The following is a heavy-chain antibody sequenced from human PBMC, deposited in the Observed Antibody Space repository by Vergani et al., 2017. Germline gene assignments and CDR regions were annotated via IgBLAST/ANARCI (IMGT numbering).Heavy chain of an antibody. CDR1: GGSISSYY. D-gene: IGHD3-10*01. J-gene: IGHJ6*02. CDR3: ARDREGKGYGMDV. V-gene: IGHV4-59*01. CDR2: IYYSGST. Sequence: QVQLQESGPGLVKPSQTLSLTCTVSGGSISSYYWSWIRPPPGKGLEWIGYIYYSGSTNYNPSLKSRVTISVDTSKNQFSLKLSSVTAADTAVYYCARDREGKGYGMDVWGQGTTVTVSS.